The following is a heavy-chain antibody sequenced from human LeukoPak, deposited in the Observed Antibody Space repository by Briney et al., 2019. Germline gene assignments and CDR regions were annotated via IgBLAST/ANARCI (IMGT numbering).Heavy chain of an antibody. CDR1: GFTFDDYA. CDR2: ISWNSGSI. V-gene: IGHV3-9*01. J-gene: IGHJ4*02. CDR3: ARGGQAGTGDY. Sequence: GGSLRLSCAASGFTFDDYAMHWVRQAPGKGLEWVSGISWNSGSIVYADSVKGRFTISRDNAKKALYLEMNSLRGEDTAVYYCARGGQAGTGDYWGQGTLVTVSS. D-gene: IGHD3-10*01.